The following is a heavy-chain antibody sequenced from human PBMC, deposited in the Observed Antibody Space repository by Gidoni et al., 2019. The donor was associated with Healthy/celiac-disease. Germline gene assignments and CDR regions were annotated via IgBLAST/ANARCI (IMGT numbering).Heavy chain of an antibody. Sequence: EVQLVESGGGLVQHGRSLRLSCAASGLTFDDYAMHWVRQAPGKGLEWVSGISWNSGSIGYADSVKGRFTISRDNAKNSLYLQMNSLRAEDTALYYCAKDMRLNSWVFDYWGQGTLVTVSS. CDR2: ISWNSGSI. V-gene: IGHV3-9*01. CDR1: GLTFDDYA. J-gene: IGHJ4*02. D-gene: IGHD6-13*01. CDR3: AKDMRLNSWVFDY.